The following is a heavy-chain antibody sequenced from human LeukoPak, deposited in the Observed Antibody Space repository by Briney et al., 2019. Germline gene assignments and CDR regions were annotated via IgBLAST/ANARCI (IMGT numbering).Heavy chain of an antibody. CDR3: VFDSRGYLSRSLPPYFDY. D-gene: IGHD3-22*01. J-gene: IGHJ4*02. Sequence: SVKVSCKASGGIFSRYAISWVRQAPGQGLEWMGGIIPIFGTAKYAQKFQGRITLTTDESTSTAYMELSSLRPEDTAVYYCVFDSRGYLSRSLPPYFDYWGQGTLVTVPS. CDR1: GGIFSRYA. CDR2: IIPIFGTA. V-gene: IGHV1-69*05.